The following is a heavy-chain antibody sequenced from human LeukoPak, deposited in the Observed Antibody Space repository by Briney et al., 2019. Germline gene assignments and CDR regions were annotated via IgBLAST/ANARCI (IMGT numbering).Heavy chain of an antibody. D-gene: IGHD6-13*01. Sequence: PGGSLRLSCSASGFTFSSYAMHWVRQAPGKGLECVSAISSNGGSTYYADSVKGRFTISRDNSKNTLYLQMSSLRAEDTAVYYCVKGVWGYSSSWYDYWGQGTLVTVSP. V-gene: IGHV3-64D*06. J-gene: IGHJ4*02. CDR1: GFTFSSYA. CDR3: VKGVWGYSSSWYDY. CDR2: ISSNGGST.